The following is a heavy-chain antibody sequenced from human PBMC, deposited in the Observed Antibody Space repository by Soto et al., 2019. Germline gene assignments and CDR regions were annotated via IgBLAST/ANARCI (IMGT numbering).Heavy chain of an antibody. CDR2: IYYSGST. Sequence: QVQLQESGPGLVKPSQTLSLTCTVSGGSISSGGYYWSWIRQHPGKGLEWIGYIYYSGSTYYNPSLKSRVTISVDTSKNHFSLKPNYVTAADTAVYYCARAAHYSSPFRWFDPWGQGTLVTVSS. CDR1: GGSISSGGYY. J-gene: IGHJ5*02. D-gene: IGHD6-13*01. V-gene: IGHV4-31*03. CDR3: ARAAHYSSPFRWFDP.